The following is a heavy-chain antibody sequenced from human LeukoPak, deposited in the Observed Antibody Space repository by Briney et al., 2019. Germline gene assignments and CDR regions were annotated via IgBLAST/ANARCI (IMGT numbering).Heavy chain of an antibody. CDR1: GGTFSSYA. V-gene: IGHV1-69*13. J-gene: IGHJ4*02. CDR3: ARDKGQDDYYDSSGFFDY. D-gene: IGHD3-22*01. CDR2: IIPIFGTA. Sequence: ASVKVSCKASGGTFSSYAIGWVRQAPGQGLEWMGGIIPIFGTANYAQKFQGRVTITADESTSTAYMELSSLRSEDTAVYYCARDKGQDDYYDSSGFFDYWGQGTLVTVSS.